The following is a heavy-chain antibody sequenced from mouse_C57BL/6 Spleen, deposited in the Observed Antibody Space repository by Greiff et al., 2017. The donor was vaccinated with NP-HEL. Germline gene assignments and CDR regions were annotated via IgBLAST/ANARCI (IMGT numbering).Heavy chain of an antibody. V-gene: IGHV1-55*01. CDR1: GYTFTSYW. J-gene: IGHJ2*01. D-gene: IGHD2-3*01. CDR2: IYPGSGST. Sequence: QVQLQQSGAELVKPGASVKMSCKASGYTFTSYWITWVKQRPGQGLEWIGDIYPGSGSTNYNEKFKSKATLTVDTSSSTAYMQLSSLTSEDSAVYYCASPVNDGYYSYYFDYWGQGTTLTVSS. CDR3: ASPVNDGYYSYYFDY.